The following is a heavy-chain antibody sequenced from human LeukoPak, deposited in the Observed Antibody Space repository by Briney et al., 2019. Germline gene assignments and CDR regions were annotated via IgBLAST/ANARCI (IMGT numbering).Heavy chain of an antibody. J-gene: IGHJ6*03. D-gene: IGHD3-22*01. CDR2: ISAYNGNT. V-gene: IGHV1-18*01. CDR1: GYTFTSYG. Sequence: GASVKVPCKASGYTFTSYGISWVRQAPGQGLEWMGWISAYNGNTNYAQKLQRRVTMTTDTSTSTAYMELRSLRSEDTAVYYCARNPLNYYDSSGYQYYMDVWGKGTTVTISS. CDR3: ARNPLNYYDSSGYQYYMDV.